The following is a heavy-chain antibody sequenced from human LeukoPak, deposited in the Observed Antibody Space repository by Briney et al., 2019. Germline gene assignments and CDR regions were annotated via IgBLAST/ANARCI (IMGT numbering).Heavy chain of an antibody. J-gene: IGHJ4*02. V-gene: IGHV3-30*03. CDR2: ISYDGSNK. Sequence: GGSLRLSCAASGFTFSSYGMHWVRQAPGKGLEWVAVISYDGSNKYYADSVKGRFTISRDNSKNTLYLQMNSLRAEDTAVYYCARGTTPEDYWGQGTLVTVSS. CDR1: GFTFSSYG. CDR3: ARGTTPEDY. D-gene: IGHD1-7*01.